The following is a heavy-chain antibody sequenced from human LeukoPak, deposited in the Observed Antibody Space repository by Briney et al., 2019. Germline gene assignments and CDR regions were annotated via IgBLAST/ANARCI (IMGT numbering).Heavy chain of an antibody. Sequence: ASVKVSCKASGYTFTSYGISWVRQAPGQGLEWMGWISAYNGNTNYAQKLQGRVTMTTDTSTSTAYKELRSLRSDDTAVYYCASLQYSSSLVDDDWGQGTLVTVSS. CDR1: GYTFTSYG. CDR3: ASLQYSSSLVDDD. D-gene: IGHD6-19*01. CDR2: ISAYNGNT. V-gene: IGHV1-18*01. J-gene: IGHJ4*02.